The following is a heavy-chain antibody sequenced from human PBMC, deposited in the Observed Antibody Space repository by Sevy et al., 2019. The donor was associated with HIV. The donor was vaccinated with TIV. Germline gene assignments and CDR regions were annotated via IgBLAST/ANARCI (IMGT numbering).Heavy chain of an antibody. CDR3: ARVLEASYFYGMDV. V-gene: IGHV4-39*02. Sequence: SETLSLTCTVSGGSIARSDSYWGWIRQPPGKGLEWIGNIYYSGTTYYNPSLKSRVTMSVDTSKNQFSLNLSSVTAIDSAVYYCARVLEASYFYGMDVWGQGTTVTVSS. CDR1: GGSIARSDSY. CDR2: IYYSGTT. D-gene: IGHD1-1*01. J-gene: IGHJ6*02.